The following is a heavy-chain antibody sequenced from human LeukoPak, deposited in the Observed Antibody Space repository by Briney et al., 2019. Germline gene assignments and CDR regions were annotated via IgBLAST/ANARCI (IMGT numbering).Heavy chain of an antibody. Sequence: ASVKVSCKASGYTFTGYYMHWVRQAPGQGLEWMGRINPNSGGTNYAQKFQGRVTMTRDTSINTAYMELSRLRSDDTAVYYCAREVRYCSSTSCYLNFDYWGQGTLVTVSS. CDR2: INPNSGGT. CDR3: AREVRYCSSTSCYLNFDY. J-gene: IGHJ4*02. CDR1: GYTFTGYY. D-gene: IGHD2-2*01. V-gene: IGHV1-2*06.